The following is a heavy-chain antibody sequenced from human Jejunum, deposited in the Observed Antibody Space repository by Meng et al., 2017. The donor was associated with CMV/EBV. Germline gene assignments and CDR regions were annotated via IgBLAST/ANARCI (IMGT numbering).Heavy chain of an antibody. CDR3: ARKLRGGGWFDP. CDR1: DYTFYTHA. Sequence: QVQLVQSGAEVKKPGASVKVSCKASDYTFYTHAISWLRQAPGQGLEWMGWISPYNGNTKYAQNLQGRVTLTTDISTSTAYMELRSLRSDDTAVYYCARKLRGGGWFDPWGQGTLVTVSS. V-gene: IGHV1-18*01. D-gene: IGHD3-16*01. CDR2: ISPYNGNT. J-gene: IGHJ5*02.